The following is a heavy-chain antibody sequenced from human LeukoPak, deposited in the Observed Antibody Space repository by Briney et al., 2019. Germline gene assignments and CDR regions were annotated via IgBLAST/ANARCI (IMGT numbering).Heavy chain of an antibody. V-gene: IGHV3-23*01. CDR3: AKRDSSGSYTYYFES. CDR2: IGGSDGST. J-gene: IGHJ4*02. D-gene: IGHD3-22*01. Sequence: QTGGSLRLSCVASGFTFRTHAMSWVRLAPGKGLEWVSAIGGSDGSTYYADSVKGRFTISRDNSKDTLYLQMDSLRVEDSAAYYCAKRDSSGSYTYYFESWGQGTLVTVSS. CDR1: GFTFRTHA.